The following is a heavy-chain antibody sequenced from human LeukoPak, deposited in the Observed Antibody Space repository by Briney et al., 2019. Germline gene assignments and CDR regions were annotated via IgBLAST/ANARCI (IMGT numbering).Heavy chain of an antibody. CDR1: GGSISSDDYY. J-gene: IGHJ4*02. CDR3: ARASYDILTGYSRYYFDY. Sequence: PSQTLSLTCTVSGGSISSDDYYWNWIRQPAGKGLEWIGRIYMSGNTDYNPSLKSRVTISVDTSKNQFSLKLSSVTAADTAVYYCARASYDILTGYSRYYFDYWGQGTLVTVSS. CDR2: IYMSGNT. V-gene: IGHV4-61*02. D-gene: IGHD3-9*01.